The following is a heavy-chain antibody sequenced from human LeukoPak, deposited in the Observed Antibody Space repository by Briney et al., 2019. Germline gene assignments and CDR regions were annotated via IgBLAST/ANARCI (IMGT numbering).Heavy chain of an antibody. V-gene: IGHV3-23*01. CDR3: AKGTSSVVVAALHY. CDR2: TSGSGGST. Sequence: GGSLRLSCTASGFTFSSYAMSWVRQAPGKGLEWVSATSGSGGSTYYADSVKGRFTISRDNSKNTLYLQMNSLRAEDTAVYYSAKGTSSVVVAALHYWGQGTLVTVSS. CDR1: GFTFSSYA. J-gene: IGHJ4*02. D-gene: IGHD2-15*01.